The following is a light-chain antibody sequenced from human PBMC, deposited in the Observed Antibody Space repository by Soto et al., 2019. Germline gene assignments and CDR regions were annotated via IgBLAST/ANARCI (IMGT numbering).Light chain of an antibody. Sequence: IHMTDAPSTLSASVLYRVTITCRASQSVTSLLAWYQQRPGKAPNLLIFDASSLESGVPSRFSGSGSGTEFTLTISSLQTDDSATYFCQEYKTYAFGPGTKVDIK. CDR1: QSVTSL. CDR2: DAS. V-gene: IGKV1-5*01. J-gene: IGKJ2*01. CDR3: QEYKTYA.